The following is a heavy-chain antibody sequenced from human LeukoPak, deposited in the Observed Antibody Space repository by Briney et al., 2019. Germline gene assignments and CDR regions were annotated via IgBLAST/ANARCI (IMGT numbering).Heavy chain of an antibody. CDR3: ARDPIPTTVTTYWPNWFDP. CDR2: INSDGSST. V-gene: IGHV3-74*01. D-gene: IGHD4-17*01. Sequence: GGSLRLSCAASGFTFDDYAMHWVRQAPGKGLVWVSRINSDGSSTSYADSVKGRFTISRDNAKNTLYLQMNSLRAEDTAVYYCARDPIPTTVTTYWPNWFDPWGQGTLVTVSS. J-gene: IGHJ5*02. CDR1: GFTFDDYA.